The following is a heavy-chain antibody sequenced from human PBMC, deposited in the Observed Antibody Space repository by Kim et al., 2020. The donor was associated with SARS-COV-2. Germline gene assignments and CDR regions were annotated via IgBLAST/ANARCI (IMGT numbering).Heavy chain of an antibody. D-gene: IGHD2-21*01. J-gene: IGHJ4*02. V-gene: IGHV4-39*01. CDR3: ARGGGTYLYNS. Sequence: SETLSLTCIVSGGSISSNAYWWGWVRQPPGKGLEWIASMYYTGNTLYNPSLESRLTVSVDRSRTQFSLNLTSVTAADTAVYYCARGGGTYLYNSWGQGAL. CDR1: GGSISSNAYW. CDR2: MYYTGNT.